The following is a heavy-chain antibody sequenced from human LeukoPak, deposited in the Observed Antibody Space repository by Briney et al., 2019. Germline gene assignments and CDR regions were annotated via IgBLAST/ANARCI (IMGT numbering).Heavy chain of an antibody. J-gene: IGHJ5*02. CDR3: ARGGLRYFDWLLVWFDP. CDR1: GYSFADYY. Sequence: GASVKVSRKASGYSFADYYMHWVRQAPGQGLEWMGWIKPNSGDTRSAQKFQGRVTMTRDTSISTAYMELSRLRSDDTAVYYCARGGLRYFDWLLVWFDPWGQGTLVTVSS. CDR2: IKPNSGDT. V-gene: IGHV1-2*02. D-gene: IGHD3-9*01.